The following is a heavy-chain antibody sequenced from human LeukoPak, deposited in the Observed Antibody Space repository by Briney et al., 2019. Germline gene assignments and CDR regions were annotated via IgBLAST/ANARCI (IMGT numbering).Heavy chain of an antibody. CDR3: ARVSGTGYMDV. Sequence: GGSLRLSCAASGFTFSYYSMNWVRQAPGKGLEWVSYIKSGSGVIHYADSVQGRFSISRDDAEDSLYLQTNSLRAEDSAVYYCARVSGTGYMDVWGKGTTVTVSS. J-gene: IGHJ6*03. D-gene: IGHD3-3*01. CDR1: GFTFSYYS. CDR2: IKSGSGVI. V-gene: IGHV3-21*05.